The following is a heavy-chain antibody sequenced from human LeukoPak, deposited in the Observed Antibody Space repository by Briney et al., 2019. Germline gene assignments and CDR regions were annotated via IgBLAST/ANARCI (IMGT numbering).Heavy chain of an antibody. Sequence: GGSLRLSCAASGFTFSSYGMHWVRQAPGKGLEGVAVISYDGSNKYYADSVKGRFTISRDNSKNTLYLQMNSLRAEDTAVYYCAKNVGDGYNYYYGMDVWGQGTTVTVSS. J-gene: IGHJ6*02. CDR2: ISYDGSNK. V-gene: IGHV3-30*18. CDR1: GFTFSSYG. D-gene: IGHD5-24*01. CDR3: AKNVGDGYNYYYGMDV.